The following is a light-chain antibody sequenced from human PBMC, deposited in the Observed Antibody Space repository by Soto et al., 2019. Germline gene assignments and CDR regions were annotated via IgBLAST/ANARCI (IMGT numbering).Light chain of an antibody. CDR3: QQYNSYLYI. CDR1: QSISSW. J-gene: IGKJ2*01. Sequence: DIQMTQSPSTLSASVGDRVTITCRASQSISSWLAWYQQKPRKAPKLLIYDASSLESGVPSRFSGSGSGTEFTLTISSLQPDEFATYYFQQYNSYLYILGQGTKLEIK. V-gene: IGKV1-5*01. CDR2: DAS.